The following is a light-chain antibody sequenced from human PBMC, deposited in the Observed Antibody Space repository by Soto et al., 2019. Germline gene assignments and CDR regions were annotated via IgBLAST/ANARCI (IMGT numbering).Light chain of an antibody. CDR2: DVT. J-gene: IGLJ1*01. V-gene: IGLV2-14*01. Sequence: QSALTQPASVSGSPGQSITISCSGTSSDVGFDNYVSWYQQHPGKAPKLMIYDVTNRPSGVSNRFSGSKSGNTASLTISGLQAEDEADYFCSSNTRSSTLIFGTGTKLTVL. CDR3: SSNTRSSTLI. CDR1: SSDVGFDNY.